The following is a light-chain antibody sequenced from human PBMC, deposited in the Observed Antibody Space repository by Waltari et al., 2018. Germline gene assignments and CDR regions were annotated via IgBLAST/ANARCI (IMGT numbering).Light chain of an antibody. J-gene: IGKJ1*01. CDR1: ESIGVDY. CDR3: QQFHSLPWT. CDR2: GAS. Sequence: ENVLTQSPGTLSLSPGERTTLSCRASESIGVDYLAWYQQKPGQAPRLLIYGASTRATGVPDRFTVSGSGTDFTLSISRLEPEDFAVYYCQQFHSLPWTFGQGTKVDIK. V-gene: IGKV3-20*01.